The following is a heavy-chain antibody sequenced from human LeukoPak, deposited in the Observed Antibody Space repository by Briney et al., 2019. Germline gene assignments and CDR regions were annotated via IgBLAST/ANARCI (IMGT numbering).Heavy chain of an antibody. Sequence: ASVKVSCKASGYTFTGYYMHWVRQAPGQGLEWMGWINPNSGGTNYAQKFQGRVTMTRDTSISTAYMELSRLRSDDTAVYYCARGTVDTAMVSICYYMDVWGKGTTVTVSS. CDR3: ARGTVDTAMVSICYYMDV. CDR1: GYTFTGYY. J-gene: IGHJ6*03. CDR2: INPNSGGT. V-gene: IGHV1-2*02. D-gene: IGHD5-18*01.